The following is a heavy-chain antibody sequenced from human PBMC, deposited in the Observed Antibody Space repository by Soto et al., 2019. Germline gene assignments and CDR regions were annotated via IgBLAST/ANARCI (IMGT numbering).Heavy chain of an antibody. CDR1: GGTFSSDA. CDR3: ARVDLGYSYNFEH. CDR2: IIPIFGTA. Sequence: SVKVSCKASGGTFSSDAISWVRQAPGQGLEWMGGIIPIFGTANYAQKFQGRVTITADESTSTAYMELSSLRSEDTAVYYCARVDLGYSYNFEHWGQGTPVTVSS. D-gene: IGHD5-18*01. V-gene: IGHV1-69*13. J-gene: IGHJ4*02.